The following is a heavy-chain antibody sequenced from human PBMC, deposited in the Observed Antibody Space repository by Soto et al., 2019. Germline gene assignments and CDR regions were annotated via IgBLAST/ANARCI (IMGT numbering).Heavy chain of an antibody. D-gene: IGHD5-18*01. CDR3: AAVQLPLNYFDY. CDR1: GGTFSIYA. CDR2: IIPIFGTA. J-gene: IGHJ4*02. Sequence: SVKVSCKASGGTFSIYAISGVRQAPGQGLEWMGGIIPIFGTANYAQKFQGRVTITADESTSTAYMELSSLRSEDTAVYYCAAVQLPLNYFDYWGQGTLVTVSS. V-gene: IGHV1-69*13.